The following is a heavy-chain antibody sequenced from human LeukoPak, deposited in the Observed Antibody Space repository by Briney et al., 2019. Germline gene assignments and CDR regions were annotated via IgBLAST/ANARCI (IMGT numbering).Heavy chain of an antibody. V-gene: IGHV4-39*01. J-gene: IGHJ4*02. Sequence: PSETLSLTCTVSGGSISSSSYYWGWIRPPPGMGRVWNGNINYSGSTYYNPSITISITISVDTSKHQFSLKLSSVTAADTAVYYCASHASTYDDPDHQFGYWGQGTLVTVSS. CDR1: GGSISSSSYY. CDR2: INYSGST. D-gene: IGHD3-3*01. CDR3: ASHASTYDDPDHQFGY.